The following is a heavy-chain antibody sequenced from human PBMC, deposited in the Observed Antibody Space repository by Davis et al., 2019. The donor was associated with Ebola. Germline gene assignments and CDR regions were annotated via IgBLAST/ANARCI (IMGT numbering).Heavy chain of an antibody. V-gene: IGHV5-51*01. CDR1: GYLFTRYW. D-gene: IGHD2/OR15-2a*01. CDR3: ARQESLYGYIDY. Sequence: GESLKIPCEVSGYLFTRYWIGWVRQMPGKGLEWMGIIYPGDSDTRYSPSFQGQVTISADKSINTAYLQWSSLKASDSAMYYCARQESLYGYIDYWGQGTLVTVSS. J-gene: IGHJ4*02. CDR2: IYPGDSDT.